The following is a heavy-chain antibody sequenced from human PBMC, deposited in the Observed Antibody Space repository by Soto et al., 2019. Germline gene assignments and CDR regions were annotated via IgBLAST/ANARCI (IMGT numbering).Heavy chain of an antibody. CDR2: IIPMFGTT. D-gene: IGHD3-16*02. CDR3: ARRFISNYYGMDV. J-gene: IGHJ6*02. Sequence: QVQLVQSGAEVRKPGSSVKVSCKASGGTFGSNTISWVRQAPGQGLEWMGGIIPMFGTTNYAQKFQGRVTITADKSTTTAYVELSSLRSEDTAVYYCARRFISNYYGMDVWGQGTTVTVSS. CDR1: GGTFGSNT. V-gene: IGHV1-69*06.